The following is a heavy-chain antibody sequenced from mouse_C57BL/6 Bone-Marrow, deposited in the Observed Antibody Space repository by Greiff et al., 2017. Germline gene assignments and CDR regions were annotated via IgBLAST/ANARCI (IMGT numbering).Heavy chain of an antibody. V-gene: IGHV1-69*01. Sequence: VKLQQPGAELVMPGASVKLSCKASGYTFTSYWMHWVKQRPGQGLEWIGEIDPSDSYTNYNQKFKGKSTLTVDKSSSTAYMQLSSLTSEDSAVYYCASGTGYWGQGTTLTVSS. CDR3: ASGTGY. J-gene: IGHJ2*01. D-gene: IGHD4-1*01. CDR2: IDPSDSYT. CDR1: GYTFTSYW.